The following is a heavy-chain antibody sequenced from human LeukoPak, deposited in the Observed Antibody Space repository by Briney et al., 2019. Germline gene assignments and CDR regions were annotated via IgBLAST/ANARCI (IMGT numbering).Heavy chain of an antibody. CDR2: ISSSGSV. D-gene: IGHD5-12*01. CDR1: RGSISGSIRSYY. V-gene: IGHV4-4*09. CDR3: ARIPLGYSGAYYFDY. J-gene: IGHJ4*02. Sequence: PSETLSLTCTVSRGSISGSIRSYYWSWLRQPPGKGLEWIGYISSSGSVNDNPSLRSRVTISVDTSKNQSFLNLSSVSAADTAVYYCARIPLGYSGAYYFDYWGQGTLVTVSP.